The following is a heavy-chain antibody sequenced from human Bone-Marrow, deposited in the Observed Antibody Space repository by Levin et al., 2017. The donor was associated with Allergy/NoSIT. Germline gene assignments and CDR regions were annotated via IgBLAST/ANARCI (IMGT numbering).Heavy chain of an antibody. V-gene: IGHV4-30-2*01. Sequence: SQTLSLTCAVSGGSIRSGGYSWSWIRQPPGKGLEWIGYIYHSGSTYYNPSLKSRVTISVDRSKNQFSLKLSSVTAADTAVYYCARDTPLGALDYWGQGTLVTVSS. CDR2: IYHSGST. D-gene: IGHD1-26*01. J-gene: IGHJ4*02. CDR3: ARDTPLGALDY. CDR1: GGSIRSGGYS.